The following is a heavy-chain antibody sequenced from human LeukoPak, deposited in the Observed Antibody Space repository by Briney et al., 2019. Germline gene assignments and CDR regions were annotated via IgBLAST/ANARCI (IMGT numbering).Heavy chain of an antibody. CDR3: AKDSAAMVPAPDAFDI. Sequence: SGGSLRLSCAASGFTFSIYGMGWVRQAPGKGLEWVSSISDNGGNTYYADSAKGRFTISRDNSKNTLYLQMNSLRAEDTAVYYCAKDSAAMVPAPDAFDIWGQGTMVTVSS. D-gene: IGHD5-18*01. V-gene: IGHV3-23*01. J-gene: IGHJ3*02. CDR2: ISDNGGNT. CDR1: GFTFSIYG.